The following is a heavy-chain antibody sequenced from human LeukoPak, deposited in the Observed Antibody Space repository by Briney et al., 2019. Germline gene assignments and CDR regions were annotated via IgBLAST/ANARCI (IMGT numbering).Heavy chain of an antibody. D-gene: IGHD3-3*01. J-gene: IGHJ4*02. CDR1: GYTFTSYY. CDR2: INPSGGST. V-gene: IGHV1-46*01. Sequence: ASVKVSCKASGYTFTSYYMHWVRQAPGQGLEWMGIINPSGGSTSYAQKFQGRVTMTRDTSISTAYMELSRLRSDDTAVYYCARVDFWSGYYGGRFDYWGQGTLVTVSS. CDR3: ARVDFWSGYYGGRFDY.